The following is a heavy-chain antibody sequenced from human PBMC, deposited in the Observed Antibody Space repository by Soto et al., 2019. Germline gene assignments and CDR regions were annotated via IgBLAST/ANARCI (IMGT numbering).Heavy chain of an antibody. CDR3: ARDGSGSYYTYYYYGMDV. CDR1: GGSISSYY. Sequence: PSETLSLTCTVYGGSISSYYWSWIRQPAGKGLEWIGRIYTSGSTNYNPSLKSRVTMSVDTSKNQFSLKLSSVTAADTAVYYCARDGSGSYYTYYYYGMDVWGQGTTVTVSS. V-gene: IGHV4-4*07. D-gene: IGHD3-10*01. J-gene: IGHJ6*02. CDR2: IYTSGST.